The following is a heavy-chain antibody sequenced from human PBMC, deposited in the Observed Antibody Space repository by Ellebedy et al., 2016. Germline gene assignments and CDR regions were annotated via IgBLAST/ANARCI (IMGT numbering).Heavy chain of an antibody. CDR1: GASISDTFY. J-gene: IGHJ4*02. V-gene: IGHV4-39*07. CDR3: ARGRPFNIEVVTAIMDQ. CDR2: IYFSGTT. D-gene: IGHD2-21*02. Sequence: SETLSLTXTVSGASISDTFYLGWIRQPPGKGLEWIGVIYFSGTTYSNPSLKSRLTISVETSKNRLSLKLTSVTAADTAFYYCARGRPFNIEVVTAIMDQWGQGTPVTVSS.